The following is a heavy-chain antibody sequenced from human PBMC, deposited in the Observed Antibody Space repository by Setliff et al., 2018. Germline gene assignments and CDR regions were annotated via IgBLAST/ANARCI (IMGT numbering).Heavy chain of an antibody. CDR1: GFTFSRYW. J-gene: IGHJ6*02. V-gene: IGHV3-7*03. CDR3: AKHGAYNDFLTGYNFYYDMDV. CDR2: IKQDGSEK. D-gene: IGHD3-9*01. Sequence: GGSLRLSCAASGFTFSRYWMTWVRQAPGKGLEWVANIKQDGSEKYYVDSVKGRFTISRDNAKNSLYLQMNSLRVEDTAVYYCAKHGAYNDFLTGYNFYYDMDVWGQGTTVTVS.